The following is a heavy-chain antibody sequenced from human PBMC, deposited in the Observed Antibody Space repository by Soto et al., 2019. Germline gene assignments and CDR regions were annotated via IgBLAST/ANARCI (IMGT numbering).Heavy chain of an antibody. CDR1: GGTFSSYA. J-gene: IGHJ6*02. Sequence: QVQLVQSGAEVKKPGSLVKVSCKASGGTFSSYAISWVRQAPGQGLEWMGGIIPIFGTANYAQKFQGRVTITADESTSTAYMELSSLRSEDTAVYYCARGIVGTGIIGYYYGMDVWGQGTTVTVSS. CDR2: IIPIFGTA. D-gene: IGHD1-7*01. V-gene: IGHV1-69*01. CDR3: ARGIVGTGIIGYYYGMDV.